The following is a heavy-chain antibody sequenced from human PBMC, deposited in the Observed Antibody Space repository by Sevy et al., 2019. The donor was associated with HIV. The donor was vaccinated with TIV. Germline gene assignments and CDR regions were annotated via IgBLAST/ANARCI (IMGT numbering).Heavy chain of an antibody. V-gene: IGHV5-51*01. J-gene: IGHJ4*02. D-gene: IGHD3-10*01. CDR3: ATANTPTTSLSFYYHFDY. CDR2: IYPSDSDI. CDR1: GYSFTNYW. Sequence: GESLKISCQGSGYSFTNYWIAWVRQMPGKGLEWVGIIYPSDSDIRYSPSFQGHVTISADKSINTAYLQWSSLKASDTAMYYCATANTPTTSLSFYYHFDYWGQGTLVTVSS.